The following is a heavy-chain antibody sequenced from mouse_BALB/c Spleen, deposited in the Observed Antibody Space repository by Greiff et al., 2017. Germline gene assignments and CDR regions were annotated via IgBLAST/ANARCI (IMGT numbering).Heavy chain of an antibody. CDR2: ISDGGSYT. Sequence: EVKVVESGGGLVKPGGSLKLSCAASGFTFSDYYMYWVRQTPEKRLEWVATISDGGSYTYYPDSVKGRFTISRDNAKNNLYLQMSSLKSEDTAMYYCARDGGPYMDYWGQGTSVTVSS. CDR3: ARDGGPYMDY. CDR1: GFTFSDYY. J-gene: IGHJ4*01. D-gene: IGHD3-3*01. V-gene: IGHV5-4*02.